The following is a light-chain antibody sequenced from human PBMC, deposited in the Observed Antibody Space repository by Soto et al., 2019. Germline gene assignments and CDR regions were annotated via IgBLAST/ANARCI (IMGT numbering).Light chain of an antibody. CDR3: QQYASSRT. V-gene: IGKV3-20*01. CDR2: GAS. J-gene: IGKJ1*01. CDR1: QSVGSSY. Sequence: TQSPATLSVSPGERVTLSCRTSQSVGSSYLAWYQQKPGQAPRLLIYGASSRATGIPDRFSGSGSGTDLTLTVSRLEPEDFAVYYCQQYASSRTFGQGTRWIS.